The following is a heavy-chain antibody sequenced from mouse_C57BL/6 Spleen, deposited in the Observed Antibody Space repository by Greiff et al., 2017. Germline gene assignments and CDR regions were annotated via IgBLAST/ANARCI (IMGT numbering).Heavy chain of an antibody. CDR3: ARAPISYAMDY. CDR2: ISYDGSN. Sequence: VQLQQSGPGLVKPSQSLSLTCSVTGYSITSGYYWNWIRQFPGNKLEWMGYISYDGSNNYNPSLKNRISITRDTSKNQFFLKLNSVTTEDTATYYCARAPISYAMDYWGQGTSVTVSS. CDR1: GYSITSGYY. V-gene: IGHV3-6*01. J-gene: IGHJ4*01.